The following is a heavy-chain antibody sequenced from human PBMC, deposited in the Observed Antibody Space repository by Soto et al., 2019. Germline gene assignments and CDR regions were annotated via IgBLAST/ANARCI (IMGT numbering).Heavy chain of an antibody. Sequence: PGGSLRLSCAASGFTFSSYAMSWVRQAPGKGLEWVSRINSDGSSTSHADSVKGRFTISRDNAKNTLYLQMNSLRAEDTAVYYCVPGRSRNFDYWGQGTLVTVSS. CDR2: INSDGSST. D-gene: IGHD6-13*01. V-gene: IGHV3-74*01. J-gene: IGHJ4*02. CDR1: GFTFSSYA. CDR3: VPGRSRNFDY.